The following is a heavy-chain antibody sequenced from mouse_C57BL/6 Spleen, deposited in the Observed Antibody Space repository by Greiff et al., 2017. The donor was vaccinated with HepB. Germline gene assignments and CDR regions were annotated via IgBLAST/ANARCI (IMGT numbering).Heavy chain of an antibody. D-gene: IGHD1-1*01. CDR3: ARDYGSRGGKYFAMDY. Sequence: EVKLMESEGGLVQPGSSMKLSCTASGFTFSDYYMAWVRQVPEKGLEWVANINYDGSSTYYLDSLKSRFIISRDNAKNILYLQMSSLKSEDTATYYCARDYGSRGGKYFAMDYWGQGTSVTVSS. CDR1: GFTFSDYY. J-gene: IGHJ4*01. CDR2: INYDGSST. V-gene: IGHV5-16*01.